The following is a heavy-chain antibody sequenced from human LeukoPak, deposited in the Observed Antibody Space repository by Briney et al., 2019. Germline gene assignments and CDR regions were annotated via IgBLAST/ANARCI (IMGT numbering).Heavy chain of an antibody. V-gene: IGHV3-23*01. D-gene: IGHD1-14*01. J-gene: IGHJ4*02. CDR1: GFSFSNLA. CDR2: ISDSGGTT. CDR3: AKVWRRNTFAPGYYFDY. Sequence: GGSLRLSCVASGFSFSNLAMGWVRQAPGKGLEWVSVISDSGGTTYYADSVKGRFTISRDSSRNTLYLQMNSLRAEDTAVYYCAKVWRRNTFAPGYYFDYWGQGTLVTVSS.